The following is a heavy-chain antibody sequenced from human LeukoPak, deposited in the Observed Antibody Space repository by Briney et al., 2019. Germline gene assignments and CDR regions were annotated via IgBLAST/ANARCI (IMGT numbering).Heavy chain of an antibody. CDR1: GGSISSSSYY. CDR2: IYYSGST. Sequence: SETLSLTCTVSGGSISSSSYYWGWIRQPPGKGLEWIGSIYYSGSTYYNPSLKSRVTISVDTSKNQFSLKLSSVTAADTAVYYCARPLYSSSSRSVGWFDPWGQGTLVTVSS. V-gene: IGHV4-39*01. CDR3: ARPLYSSSSRSVGWFDP. J-gene: IGHJ5*02. D-gene: IGHD6-6*01.